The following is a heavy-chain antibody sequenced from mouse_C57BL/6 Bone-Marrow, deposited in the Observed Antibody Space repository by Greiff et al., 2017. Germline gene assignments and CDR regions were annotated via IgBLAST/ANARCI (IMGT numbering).Heavy chain of an antibody. CDR2: INPYNGGT. CDR1: GYTFTDYY. Sequence: VQLQQSGAVLVKPGASVKLSCKASGYTFTDYYMNWVKQSHGKGLEWIGVINPYNGGTRYNEKFKGKATLTVDKSSSTAYMQLNSLTSEGSEVYCCARRGGKYALAYWGQGPSGTVSS. J-gene: IGHJ4*01. CDR3: ARRGGKYALAY. V-gene: IGHV1-19*01. D-gene: IGHD1-1*01.